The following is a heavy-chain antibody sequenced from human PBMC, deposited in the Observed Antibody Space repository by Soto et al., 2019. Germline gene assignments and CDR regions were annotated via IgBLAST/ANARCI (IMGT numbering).Heavy chain of an antibody. CDR1: GGSISSGDYY. J-gene: IGHJ5*02. V-gene: IGHV4-31*03. D-gene: IGHD3-9*01. Sequence: QVQLQESGPGLVKTSQTLSLTCTVSGGSISSGDYYWSWIRQQPGKGLEWMGYIYYGGGAFYNPSLKSRATILVDTSKNQFSLKVTSVTAADTAVYYCTRDLTGYFKFAPWGQGTLVTVSS. CDR3: TRDLTGYFKFAP. CDR2: IYYGGGA.